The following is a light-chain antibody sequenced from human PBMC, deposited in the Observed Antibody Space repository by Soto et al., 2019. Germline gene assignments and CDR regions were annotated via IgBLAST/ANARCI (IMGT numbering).Light chain of an antibody. J-gene: IGKJ2*01. CDR3: QHYGASPKYT. V-gene: IGKV3-20*01. CDR2: GAS. Sequence: EIVLTQSPGTLSLSPGQRATLSCRASQSVSSSSLAWYQQRPGQAPRLLIYGASRRATCIPARFSGSGSGTDFTLPISRLEALDFAVYYCQHYGASPKYTFGQGTKLEIK. CDR1: QSVSSSS.